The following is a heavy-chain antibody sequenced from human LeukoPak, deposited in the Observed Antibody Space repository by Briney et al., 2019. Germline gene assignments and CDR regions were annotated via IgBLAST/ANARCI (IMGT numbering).Heavy chain of an antibody. CDR1: GGTFSSYA. D-gene: IGHD6-6*01. V-gene: IGHV1-69*01. Sequence: SVKVSCKASGGTFSSYAISWVRQAPGQGLEWMGGIIPIFGTANYAQKFQGRVTITADESTSTAYMELSSLRSEDTAVYYCASNFLPSSSNDYWGQGTLVTVSS. CDR3: ASNFLPSSSNDY. CDR2: IIPIFGTA. J-gene: IGHJ4*02.